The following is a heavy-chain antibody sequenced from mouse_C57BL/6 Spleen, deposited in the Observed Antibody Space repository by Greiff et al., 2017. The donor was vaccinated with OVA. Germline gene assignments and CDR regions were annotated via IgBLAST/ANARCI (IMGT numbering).Heavy chain of an antibody. V-gene: IGHV14-1*01. J-gene: IGHJ1*03. Sequence: VQLQQSGAELVRPGASVKLSCTASGFNIKDYYMHWVKQRPEQGLEWIGRIDPEDGDTEYAPKFQGKATMTADTASNTAYLQLSSLTSEDTAVYYCTTRGGSSYSSYWYCDVWGTGTTVTVSS. CDR3: TTRGGSSYSSYWYCDV. CDR1: GFNIKDYY. CDR2: IDPEDGDT. D-gene: IGHD1-1*01.